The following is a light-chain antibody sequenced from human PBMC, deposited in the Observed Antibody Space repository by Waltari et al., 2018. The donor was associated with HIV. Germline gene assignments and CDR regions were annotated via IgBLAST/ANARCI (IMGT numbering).Light chain of an antibody. CDR3: SSYSRGALL. Sequence: QSVLTQPASVSGSPGQSLTLSCTGTTNDIGSYNYVSWYQQSPDKAPKLIIYEVSNRPAGVSSRFSGSKSGNTASLTISGLHAEDEAYYHCSSYSRGALLFGGGTKVTVL. CDR2: EVS. J-gene: IGLJ2*01. CDR1: TNDIGSYNY. V-gene: IGLV2-14*01.